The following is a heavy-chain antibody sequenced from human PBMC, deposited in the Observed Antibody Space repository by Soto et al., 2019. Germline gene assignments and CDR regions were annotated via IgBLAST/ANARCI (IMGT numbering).Heavy chain of an antibody. D-gene: IGHD2-15*01. CDR1: GFTFANAW. Sequence: EVQLVESGGGLVKPGGSLRLSCAASGFTFANAWMSWVRQAPGKGLEWVGRVKSNSDGGTTDYAAPVKGRFTISRDDSKNKLYLQMNSLEIEDTAIYYCNTCSRGNCYGPVDAWGKGAAVTVSS. CDR2: VKSNSDGGTT. J-gene: IGHJ6*04. CDR3: NTCSRGNCYGPVDA. V-gene: IGHV3-15*01.